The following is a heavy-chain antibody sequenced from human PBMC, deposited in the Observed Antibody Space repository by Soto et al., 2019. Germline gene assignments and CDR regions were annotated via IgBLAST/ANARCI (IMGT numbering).Heavy chain of an antibody. CDR3: ARPIGRVFGSGSYDVPWFDP. CDR2: IYYSGST. CDR1: YGNISGSSYY. V-gene: IGHV4-39*01. D-gene: IGHD1-26*01. Sequence: SETLSLTCTVAYGNISGSSYYWGWIRQPPGKGLEWIGSIYYSGSTYYNPSLKSRVTISVDTSKNQFSLKLSSVTAADTAVYYCARPIGRVFGSGSYDVPWFDPWGQGTLVTVSS. J-gene: IGHJ5*02.